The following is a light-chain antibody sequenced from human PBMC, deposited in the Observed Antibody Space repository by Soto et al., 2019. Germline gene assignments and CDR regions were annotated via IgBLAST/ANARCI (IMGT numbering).Light chain of an antibody. J-gene: IGKJ5*01. Sequence: VMTDTPRALSVAPVHPGSISFNSSQILLHITGDTFLFWYLQKPGQSPQILIYGVSNRATGIPERFSGSGSGTDFTLTIRRLETEDFAVYYCQQSSSWPPKINYGNGTQREIK. CDR2: GVS. CDR1: QILLHITGDTF. V-gene: IGKV2D-29*02. CDR3: QQSSSWPPKIN.